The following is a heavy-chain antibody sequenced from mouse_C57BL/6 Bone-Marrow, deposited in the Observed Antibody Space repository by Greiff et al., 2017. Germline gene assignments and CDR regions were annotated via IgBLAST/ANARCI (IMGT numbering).Heavy chain of an antibody. CDR2: INPSNGGT. J-gene: IGHJ2*01. CDR1: GYTFTSYW. CDR3: ARKRSYYYDSSYFDY. V-gene: IGHV1-53*01. Sequence: VQLQQPGTELVKPGASVKLSCKASGYTFTSYWMHWVKQRPGQGLEWIGNINPSNGGTNYNEKFKSKATLTVDKSSRTAYMQLSSLTSEDSAVYYCARKRSYYYDSSYFDYWGQGTTLTVSS. D-gene: IGHD1-1*01.